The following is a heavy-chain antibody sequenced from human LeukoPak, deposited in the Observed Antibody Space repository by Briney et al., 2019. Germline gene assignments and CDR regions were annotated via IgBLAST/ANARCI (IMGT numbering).Heavy chain of an antibody. CDR1: GGSISSYY. J-gene: IGHJ4*02. D-gene: IGHD3-22*01. V-gene: IGHV4-59*01. Sequence: SETLSLTCTVSGGSISSYYWSWMRQPPGKGLEWIGYIYYSGSTNYNPSLKSRVTISVDTSKNQFSLKLSSVTAADTAVYYCATLRDYYDSSGPGGYWGQGTLVTVSS. CDR2: IYYSGST. CDR3: ATLRDYYDSSGPGGY.